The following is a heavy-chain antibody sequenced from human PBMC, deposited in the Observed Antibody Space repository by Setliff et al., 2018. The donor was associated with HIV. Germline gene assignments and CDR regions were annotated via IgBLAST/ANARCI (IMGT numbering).Heavy chain of an antibody. CDR3: ARVKAVADNNWFDP. CDR1: GGSFSGYY. CDR2: IYYTGST. Sequence: PSETLSLTCAVYGGSFSGYYWSWIRQPPGKGLEWIGYIYYTGSTYYNPSLKSRVIISIDMSKNQFSLKLSSVTAADTAVYYCARVKAVADNNWFDPWGQGTLVTVSS. J-gene: IGHJ5*02. D-gene: IGHD6-19*01. V-gene: IGHV4-30-4*08.